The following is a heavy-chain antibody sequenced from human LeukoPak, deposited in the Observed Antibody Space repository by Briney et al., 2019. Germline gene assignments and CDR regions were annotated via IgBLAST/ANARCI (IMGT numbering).Heavy chain of an antibody. CDR2: IIPIFGTA. V-gene: IGHV1-69*13. CDR1: GGTFSSYA. Sequence: SVKVSCKASGGTFSSYAISWVRQAPGQGLKWMGGIIPIFGTANYAQKFQGRVTITADESTSTAYMELSSLRSEDTAVYYCARSVRGGYYNWFDPWGQGTLVTVSS. J-gene: IGHJ5*02. CDR3: ARSVRGGYYNWFDP. D-gene: IGHD3-3*01.